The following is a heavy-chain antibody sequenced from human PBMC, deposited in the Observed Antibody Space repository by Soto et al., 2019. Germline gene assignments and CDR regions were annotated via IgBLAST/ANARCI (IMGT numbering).Heavy chain of an antibody. CDR2: ISAYNGNT. V-gene: IGHV1-18*01. Sequence: ASVKVSCKASGYTFTSYGISWVRQAPGQGLEWMGWISAYNGNTNYAQKLQGRVTMTTDTSTSTAYMELRSLRSDDTAVYYCARETYARRSSSFDYWAQGTLVPVSS. J-gene: IGHJ4*02. D-gene: IGHD6-6*01. CDR3: ARETYARRSSSFDY. CDR1: GYTFTSYG.